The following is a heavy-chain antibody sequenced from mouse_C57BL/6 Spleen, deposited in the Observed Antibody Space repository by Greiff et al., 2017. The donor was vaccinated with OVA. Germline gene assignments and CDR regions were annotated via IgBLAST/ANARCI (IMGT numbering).Heavy chain of an antibody. Sequence: QVQLQQSGAELVKPGASVKLSCKASGYTFTSYWMHWVKQRPGQGLEWIGMIHPNSGSTNYNEKFKSKATLTVDKSSSTAYMQLSSLTSEDSAVYYCARSDVLPHYFDYWGQGTTLTVSS. J-gene: IGHJ2*01. CDR3: ARSDVLPHYFDY. V-gene: IGHV1-64*01. CDR1: GYTFTSYW. CDR2: IHPNSGST.